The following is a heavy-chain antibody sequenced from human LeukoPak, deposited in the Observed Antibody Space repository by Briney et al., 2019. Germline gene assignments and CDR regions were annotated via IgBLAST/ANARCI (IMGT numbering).Heavy chain of an antibody. J-gene: IGHJ5*02. D-gene: IGHD1-20*01. Sequence: SQTLSLTCTVSGGSISSGSYYWSWIRQPAGKGLEWIGRIYTSGSTNYNPSLKSRVTISVDTSKNQFSLNLSSVTAADTAVYYCARDRGITGNLGWFDPWGQGTLVTVSS. CDR3: ARDRGITGNLGWFDP. CDR2: IYTSGST. V-gene: IGHV4-61*02. CDR1: GGSISSGSYY.